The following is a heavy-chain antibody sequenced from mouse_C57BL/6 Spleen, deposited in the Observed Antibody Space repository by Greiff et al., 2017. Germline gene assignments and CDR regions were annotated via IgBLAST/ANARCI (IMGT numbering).Heavy chain of an antibody. J-gene: IGHJ2*01. Sequence: QVQLQQPGAELVMPGASVKLSCKASGYTFTSYWMHWVKQRPGQGLEWIGEIDPSDSYTNYNQKFKGKSTLTVDKSSSTAYMQLSSLTSEDSAVYYCARWNYYGSSYRSYWGQGTTLTVSS. D-gene: IGHD1-1*01. CDR2: IDPSDSYT. CDR3: ARWNYYGSSYRSY. CDR1: GYTFTSYW. V-gene: IGHV1-69*01.